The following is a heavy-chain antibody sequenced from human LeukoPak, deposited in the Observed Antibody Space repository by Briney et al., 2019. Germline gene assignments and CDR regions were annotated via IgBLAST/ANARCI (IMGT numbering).Heavy chain of an antibody. Sequence: GGSLRLSCVASGFTFSDYYMSWIRQAPGKGLEWISYITNSGSTTFYADSVKGRFTTSRDNAENSLYLQMNSLRAEDTAVYYCARVPGYYDSSGYRRGDVAFDIWGQGTMVTVSS. V-gene: IGHV3-11*04. CDR3: ARVPGYYDSSGYRRGDVAFDI. CDR2: ITNSGSTT. D-gene: IGHD3-22*01. J-gene: IGHJ3*02. CDR1: GFTFSDYY.